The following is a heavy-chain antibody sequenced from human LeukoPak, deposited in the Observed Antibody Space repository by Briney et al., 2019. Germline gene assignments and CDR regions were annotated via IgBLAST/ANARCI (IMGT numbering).Heavy chain of an antibody. V-gene: IGHV4-34*01. J-gene: IGHJ6*03. D-gene: IGHD3-22*01. CDR2: INHSGST. Sequence: SETLSLTCAVYGGSFSGYYWSWIRQPPGKGLEWIGEINHSGSTNYNPSPKSRVTISVDTSKNQFSLKLSSVTAADTAVYYCARGATKYYYDSSGSNPPRGYYYYMDVWGKGTTVTVSS. CDR3: ARGATKYYYDSSGSNPPRGYYYYMDV. CDR1: GGSFSGYY.